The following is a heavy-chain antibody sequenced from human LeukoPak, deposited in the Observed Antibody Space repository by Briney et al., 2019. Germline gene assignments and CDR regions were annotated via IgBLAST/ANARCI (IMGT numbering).Heavy chain of an antibody. CDR1: GFTFSSYA. D-gene: IGHD3-22*01. CDR3: ARATDSSGYYYSASPEDY. V-gene: IGHV3-64*01. J-gene: IGHJ4*02. CDR2: ISSNGGST. Sequence: GGSLRLSCAASGFTFSSYAMHWVRQAPGKELEYVSAISSNGGSTYYANSVKGRFTISRDNSKNTLYLQMGSLRAEDMAVYYCARATDSSGYYYSASPEDYWGQGTLVTVSS.